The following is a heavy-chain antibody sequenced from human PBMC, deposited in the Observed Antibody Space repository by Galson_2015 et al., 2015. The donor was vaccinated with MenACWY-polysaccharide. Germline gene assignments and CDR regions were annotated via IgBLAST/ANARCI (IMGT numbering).Heavy chain of an antibody. D-gene: IGHD2-15*01. CDR3: VAGWSQLPSGWFAP. V-gene: IGHV4-4*09. Sequence: SETLSLTCTVSGASMSDYYWGWIRQLPGKGLEWIGYMHPSGKSNYNPSLNSRVSVSVDTSKKQFSLSVNSVTAADTALYYCVAGWSQLPSGWFAPWAREPRSPSPQ. CDR2: MHPSGKS. CDR1: GASMSDYY. J-gene: IGHJ5*02.